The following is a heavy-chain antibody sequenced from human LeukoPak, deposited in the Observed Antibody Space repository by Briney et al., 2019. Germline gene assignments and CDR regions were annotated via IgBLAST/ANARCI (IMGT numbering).Heavy chain of an antibody. J-gene: IGHJ4*02. Sequence: PSETLSLTCTVSGGSISSGDFYWSWIRQPPGEGLEWIGSIHYIGTTYYNPSLKSRITVSVDTSKNQFSLKLTSVTAADTTVYYCARTGRDWGQGALVTVSS. CDR1: GGSISSGDFY. V-gene: IGHV4-30-4*01. CDR2: IHYIGTT. D-gene: IGHD1-14*01. CDR3: ARTGRD.